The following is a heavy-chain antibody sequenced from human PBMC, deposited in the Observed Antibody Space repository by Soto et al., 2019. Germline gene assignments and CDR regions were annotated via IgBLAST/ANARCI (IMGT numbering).Heavy chain of an antibody. D-gene: IGHD1-26*01. CDR1: GGSISSYY. CDR2: IYYSGST. V-gene: IGHV4-59*01. J-gene: IGHJ4*02. Sequence: QVQLQESGPGLVKPSETLSLTCTVSGGSISSYYWSWIRQPPGKGLEWIGYIYYSGSTNYNPSLKSRVTISVDTSKNQFSLKLSSVTAADTAVYYCARDSGGGFDYWGQGTLVTVSS. CDR3: ARDSGGGFDY.